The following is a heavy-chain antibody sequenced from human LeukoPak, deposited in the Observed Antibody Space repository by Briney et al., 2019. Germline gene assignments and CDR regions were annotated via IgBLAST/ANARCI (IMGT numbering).Heavy chain of an antibody. J-gene: IGHJ6*02. CDR1: GGPISSGSYY. CDR3: ARNGANDGMDV. CDR2: IYTSGST. Sequence: SETLSLTCTVSGGPISSGSYYWSWIRQPAGKGLEWIGRIYTSGSTNYNPSLKSRVTISVDTSKNQFSLKLSSVTAADTAVYYCARNGANDGMDVWGQGTTVTVSS. V-gene: IGHV4-61*02. D-gene: IGHD1-26*01.